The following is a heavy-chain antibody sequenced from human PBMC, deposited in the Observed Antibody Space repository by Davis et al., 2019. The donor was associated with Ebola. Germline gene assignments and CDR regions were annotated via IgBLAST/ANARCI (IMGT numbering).Heavy chain of an antibody. V-gene: IGHV1-2*06. CDR2: INPNNGGT. J-gene: IGHJ6*04. CDR3: ARDGDYAGMDV. CDR1: GYTFTGYY. Sequence: AASVKVSCKASGYTFTGYYLNWVRQAPGQGLEWMGRINPNNGGTNYAQKFQGKVTMTSDTSISTAYMELSNLRSDDTAVYYCARDGDYAGMDVWGKGTTVTVSS. D-gene: IGHD4-17*01.